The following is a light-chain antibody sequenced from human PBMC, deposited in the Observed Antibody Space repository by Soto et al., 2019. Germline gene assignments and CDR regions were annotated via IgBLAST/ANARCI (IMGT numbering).Light chain of an antibody. V-gene: IGKV3-15*01. CDR1: QSVSYN. J-gene: IGKJ4*01. CDR3: QQYKNWPPLT. CDR2: GAF. Sequence: EIVMTQSPATLSVSPGETATLSCRASQSVSYNLAWYQQKPGQGPRLLIYGAFTRATGIPARFSGSGSGTESTLTISSLQSEDFALYYCQQYKNWPPLTFGGGTKVEIK.